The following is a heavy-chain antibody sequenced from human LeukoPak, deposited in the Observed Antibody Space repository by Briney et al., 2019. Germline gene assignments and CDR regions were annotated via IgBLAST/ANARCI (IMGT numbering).Heavy chain of an antibody. CDR1: GYSFTNYW. V-gene: IGHV5-51*01. Sequence: GESLKISCKGSGYSFTNYWISWVRQMPGKGLEWMGIIYPGDSDTRYSPSFQGQVTISADKSISTAYLQWSSLKASDTAMYYCARARGQYYYDSSGWGIDAFDIWGQGTMVTVSS. CDR2: IYPGDSDT. D-gene: IGHD3-22*01. CDR3: ARARGQYYYDSSGWGIDAFDI. J-gene: IGHJ3*02.